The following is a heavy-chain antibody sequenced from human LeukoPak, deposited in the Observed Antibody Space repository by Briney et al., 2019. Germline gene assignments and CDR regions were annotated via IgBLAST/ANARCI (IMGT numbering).Heavy chain of an antibody. CDR2: MNPNSGNT. J-gene: IGHJ4*02. D-gene: IGHD3-10*01. V-gene: IGHV1-8*01. CDR1: GYTFTSYD. CDR3: ARGKWTMVRGVIITPFGY. Sequence: ASVKVSCKASGYTFTSYDINWVRQATGQGLEWMGWMNPNSGNTGYAQKFLGRVTMTRNTSISTAYMELSSLRSEDTAVYYCARGKWTMVRGVIITPFGYWGQGTLVTVSS.